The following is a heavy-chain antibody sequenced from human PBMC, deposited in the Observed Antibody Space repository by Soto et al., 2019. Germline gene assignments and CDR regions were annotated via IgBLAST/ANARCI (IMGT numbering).Heavy chain of an antibody. Sequence: PGESLKISCKGSGYSFTSYWISWVRQMPGKGLEWMGRIDPSDSYTNYSPSFQGHVTISADKSISTAYLQWSSLKASDTAMYYCASGCGYNPRYHYLLAVCGQGTSVPGSS. CDR1: GYSFTSYW. J-gene: IGHJ6*02. CDR2: IDPSDSYT. CDR3: ASGCGYNPRYHYLLAV. V-gene: IGHV5-10-1*01. D-gene: IGHD5-12*01.